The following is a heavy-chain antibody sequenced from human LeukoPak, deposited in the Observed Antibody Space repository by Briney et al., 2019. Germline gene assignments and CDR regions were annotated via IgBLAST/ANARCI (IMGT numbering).Heavy chain of an antibody. CDR3: VKVSSTVGASYFDY. Sequence: GGSLRLSCSASGFTFSSYAMHWVRQAPGEELEYISGVTSDGGTTYHADSVKGRFTISRDNSKNTLYLQMSSLRVEDTAVYYCVKVSSTVGASYFDYWGQGTLVTVSS. CDR2: VTSDGGTT. CDR1: GFTFSSYA. V-gene: IGHV3-64D*06. J-gene: IGHJ4*02. D-gene: IGHD1-26*01.